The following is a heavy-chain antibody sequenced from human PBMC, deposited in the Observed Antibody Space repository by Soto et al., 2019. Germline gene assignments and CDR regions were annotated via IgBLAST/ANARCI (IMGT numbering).Heavy chain of an antibody. J-gene: IGHJ4*02. V-gene: IGHV1-18*04. CDR2: VSAYRGDT. D-gene: IGHD4-17*01. CDR1: GYAFGGYA. Sequence: QVQLVQSGAEVKKPGASVKVSCKASGYAFGGYAISWVRQAPGQGLEWMGRVSAYRGDTDYAQNLQGRVSMTTETSTSPAYMELGSLTSDDTAVYYCARPSGSYGDYAWSLAYWGQGTLVTVSS. CDR3: ARPSGSYGDYAWSLAY.